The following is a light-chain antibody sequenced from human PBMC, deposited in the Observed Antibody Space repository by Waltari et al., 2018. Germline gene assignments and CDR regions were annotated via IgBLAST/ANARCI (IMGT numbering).Light chain of an antibody. J-gene: IGKJ1*01. CDR1: QSLLYSNGNNY. CDR3: VQSLQTPPT. Sequence: IVLTQSPLSLPVTPGEPASFSCRSSQSLLYSNGNNYLDWYLQKPGQSPQLLIYLGSNRASGGPDRFSGSGSGTYFTLKISRVEAEDVGIYYCVQSLQTPPTFGQGTKVEIK. CDR2: LGS. V-gene: IGKV2-28*01.